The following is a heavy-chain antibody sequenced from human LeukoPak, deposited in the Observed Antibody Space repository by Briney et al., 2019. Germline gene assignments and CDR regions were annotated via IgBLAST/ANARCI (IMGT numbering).Heavy chain of an antibody. CDR1: GYTFTGYY. CDR3: ARGKTKKIPMIVVGHPGKYNWFDP. J-gene: IGHJ5*02. CDR2: INPNSGGT. V-gene: IGHV1-2*06. Sequence: ASVKVSCKASGYTFTGYYMHWVRQAPGQGLKWMGRINPNSGGTNYAQKFQGRVTMTRDTSISTAYMELSRLRSDDTAVYYCARGKTKKIPMIVVGHPGKYNWFDPWGQGTLVTVSS. D-gene: IGHD3-22*01.